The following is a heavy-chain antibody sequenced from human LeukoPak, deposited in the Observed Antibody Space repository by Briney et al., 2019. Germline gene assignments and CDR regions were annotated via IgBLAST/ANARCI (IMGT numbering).Heavy chain of an antibody. CDR2: INPNSGGT. V-gene: IGHV1-2*02. CDR1: RYTFTGYY. D-gene: IGHD1-26*01. J-gene: IGHJ1*01. Sequence: ASVKVSCKASRYTFTGYYMHWVRQAPGQGLEWMGWINPNSGGTNYAQKFQGRVTMTRDTSISTAYMELSRLRSDDTAVYYCAGGTGSYYSAEYFQHWGQGTLVTVSS. CDR3: AGGTGSYYSAEYFQH.